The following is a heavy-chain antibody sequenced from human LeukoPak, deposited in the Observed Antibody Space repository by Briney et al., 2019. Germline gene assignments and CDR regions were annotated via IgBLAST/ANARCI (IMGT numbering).Heavy chain of an antibody. CDR2: ISGSGGSS. CDR3: AKEVAYCGRDCYSLLHY. CDR1: GFTFSRNS. V-gene: IGHV3-23*01. J-gene: IGHJ4*02. Sequence: GGSLRLSCAASGFTFSRNSMSWVRQAPGRGLEWVSLISGSGGSSYYADSVKGRFTISRDNSNNTLYLQMNSVRAEHTAIYYCAKEVAYCGRDCYSLLHYWGQGTLVTVSS. D-gene: IGHD2-21*02.